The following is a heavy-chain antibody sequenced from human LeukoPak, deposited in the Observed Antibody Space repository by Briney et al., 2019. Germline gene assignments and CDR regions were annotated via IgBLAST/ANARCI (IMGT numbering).Heavy chain of an antibody. CDR2: IIPMFGTA. Sequence: ASVKVSCKASGDTFSTYAINWVRQAPGQGLEWMGRIIPMFGTANYAQKFQGRVTITEDKSSSTAYMDLSSLRSDDTAVYYCAREIGRTRVAVVSPSGAFDIWGQGTMVTVSS. CDR3: AREIGRTRVAVVSPSGAFDI. CDR1: GDTFSTYA. V-gene: IGHV1-69*06. D-gene: IGHD3-22*01. J-gene: IGHJ3*02.